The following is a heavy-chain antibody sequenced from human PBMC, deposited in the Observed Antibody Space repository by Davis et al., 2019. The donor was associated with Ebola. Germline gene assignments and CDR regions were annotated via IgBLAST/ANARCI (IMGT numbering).Heavy chain of an antibody. CDR1: PFSFLLYA. J-gene: IGHJ4*02. Sequence: PGGSLRLSCPPSPFSFLLYAMHWVRQAPGKGLEWVSGISWNSGSIGYADSVKGRFTISRDNAKNSLYLQMNSLRAEDTALYYCAKGTFDPRTGVVDALDDRGQGSLVRVSS. D-gene: IGHD2-8*02. CDR2: ISWNSGSI. CDR3: AKGTFDPRTGVVDALDD. V-gene: IGHV3-9*01.